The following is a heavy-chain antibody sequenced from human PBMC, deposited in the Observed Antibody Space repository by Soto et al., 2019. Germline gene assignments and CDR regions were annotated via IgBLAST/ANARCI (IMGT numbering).Heavy chain of an antibody. V-gene: IGHV6-1*01. J-gene: IGHJ4*01. D-gene: IGHD3-22*01. CDR1: GDSVSSTSAA. CDR2: TFYRSKWYS. CDR3: ARAYDSSGNYIQYFDY. Sequence: SQTLSLTCAISGDSVSSTSAAWNSIRQSPSRGLEWLGRTFYRSKWYSDYAVSVKSRITINPDTSRNQFSLHLNSVTPEDTAVYFCARAYDSSGNYIQYFDYWGRGSLVTVSS.